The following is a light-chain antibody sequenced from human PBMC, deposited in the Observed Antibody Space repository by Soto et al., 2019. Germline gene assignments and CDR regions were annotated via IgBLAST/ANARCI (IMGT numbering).Light chain of an antibody. Sequence: EIVLTQSPGTLSLSPGERATLSCRASQSVSSSYLAWYQQRPGQAPRLLIYGASNRATGIPDRFSGSGSGTDFTLTISSLEPEDFAVYYCQQRSNWPLTFGGGTKVDIK. CDR3: QQRSNWPLT. J-gene: IGKJ4*01. CDR1: QSVSSSY. CDR2: GAS. V-gene: IGKV3D-20*02.